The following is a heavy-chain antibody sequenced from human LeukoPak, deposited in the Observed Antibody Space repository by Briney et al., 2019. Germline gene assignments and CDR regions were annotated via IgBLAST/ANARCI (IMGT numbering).Heavy chain of an antibody. CDR2: ISSSSSYI. V-gene: IGHV3-21*01. CDR3: ARDRADGWFGELFCDY. Sequence: SGGSLRLSCAVSGFTFSSYSMNWVRQAPGKGLEWVSSISSSSSYIYYADSVKGRFTISRDNAKNSLYLQMNSLRAEDTAVYYCARDRADGWFGELFCDYWGQGTLVTVSS. D-gene: IGHD3-10*01. CDR1: GFTFSSYS. J-gene: IGHJ4*02.